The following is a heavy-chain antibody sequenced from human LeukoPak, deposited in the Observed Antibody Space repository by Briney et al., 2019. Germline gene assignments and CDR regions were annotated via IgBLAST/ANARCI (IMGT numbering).Heavy chain of an antibody. Sequence: GGSLRLSCAASGFTFSNYAMSWVRRAPGKGLEWVSTISGSGVTTYYADSVKGRFTISRDNSKNTLYLQMESLRAEDTAVYYCAKDLGGYDALIDYWGQGTLVTVSS. J-gene: IGHJ4*02. CDR2: ISGSGVTT. CDR3: AKDLGGYDALIDY. V-gene: IGHV3-23*01. D-gene: IGHD5-12*01. CDR1: GFTFSNYA.